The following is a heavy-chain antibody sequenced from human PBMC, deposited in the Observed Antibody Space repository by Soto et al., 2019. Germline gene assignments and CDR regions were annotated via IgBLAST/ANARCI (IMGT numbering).Heavy chain of an antibody. CDR3: ARAPSSSSGAPWFDP. Sequence: QVQLVQSGAEVKKPGASVKVSCKASGYSFTAYYIHWVRQAPGQGREWMGWINCNTGGTNSPQNFQGRVTMTRDTSTNTTYMELSRLRSDDTAWYYCARAPSSSSGAPWFDPWGQGTLVTVSS. V-gene: IGHV1-2*02. J-gene: IGHJ5*02. CDR2: INCNTGGT. CDR1: GYSFTAYY. D-gene: IGHD3-22*01.